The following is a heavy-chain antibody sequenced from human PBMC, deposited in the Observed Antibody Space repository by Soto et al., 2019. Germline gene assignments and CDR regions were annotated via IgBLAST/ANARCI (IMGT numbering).Heavy chain of an antibody. D-gene: IGHD6-13*01. Sequence: GESLKISCKGSGYSFTSYWISWVRQMPGKGLEWMGRIDPSDSYTNYSPSFQGHVTISADKSISTAYLQWSSLKASDTAMYYCARGPQLVYYYYYGMDVWGQGTTVTGSS. CDR1: GYSFTSYW. CDR2: IDPSDSYT. J-gene: IGHJ6*02. CDR3: ARGPQLVYYYYYGMDV. V-gene: IGHV5-10-1*01.